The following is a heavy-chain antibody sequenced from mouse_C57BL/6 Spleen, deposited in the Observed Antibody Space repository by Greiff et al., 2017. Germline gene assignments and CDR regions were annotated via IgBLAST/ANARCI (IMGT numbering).Heavy chain of an antibody. CDR1: GFTFSDYY. J-gene: IGHJ4*01. D-gene: IGHD2-3*01. CDR3: ARDYDGYSYYAMDY. Sequence: EVKLMESEGGLVQPGSSMKLSCTASGFTFSDYYMAWVRQVPEKGLEWVANINYDGSSTYYLDSLKSRFIISRDNAKNILYLQMSSLKSEDTATYYCARDYDGYSYYAMDYWGQGTSVTVSS. CDR2: INYDGSST. V-gene: IGHV5-16*01.